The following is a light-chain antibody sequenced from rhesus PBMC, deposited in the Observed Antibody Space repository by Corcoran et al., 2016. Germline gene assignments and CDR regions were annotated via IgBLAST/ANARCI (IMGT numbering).Light chain of an antibody. V-gene: IGKV1-22*01. CDR1: QSISSW. CDR3: QQYSSSPFT. J-gene: IGKJ3*01. CDR2: NAS. Sequence: DIQMTQSPSSLSASVGDTVTITCRASQSISSWLAWSQQKPGKATKLLIYNASSLQRGVPSRFSGSGSGTDFTLTIRSLQSEDFATYYCQQYSSSPFTFGPGTKLDIK.